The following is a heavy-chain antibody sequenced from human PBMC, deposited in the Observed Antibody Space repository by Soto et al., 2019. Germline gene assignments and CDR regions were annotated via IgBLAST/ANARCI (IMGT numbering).Heavy chain of an antibody. CDR3: AKALDYDILTGYPCDY. D-gene: IGHD3-9*01. CDR2: ISGSGGST. CDR1: GFTFSSYA. V-gene: IGHV3-23*01. Sequence: PGGSLRLSCAASGFTFSSYAMSWVRQAPGKGLEWVSAISGSGGSTYYADSVKGRFTISRDNSKNTLYLQMNSLRAEDTAVYYCAKALDYDILTGYPCDYWGQGTLVTVSS. J-gene: IGHJ4*02.